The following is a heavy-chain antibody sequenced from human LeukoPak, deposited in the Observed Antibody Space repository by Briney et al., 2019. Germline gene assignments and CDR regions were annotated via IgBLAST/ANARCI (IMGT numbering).Heavy chain of an antibody. D-gene: IGHD3-22*01. Sequence: GASVKVSCKASGYTFTNYGISWVRQAPGQGLEWMGWISAYNGNTNYAQNFQGRVTMTTDTSTSTAYMELRSLRSDDTAIYYCARDYRGSGYPDLGYWGQGSLVTVSS. V-gene: IGHV1-18*01. CDR1: GYTFTNYG. CDR3: ARDYRGSGYPDLGY. J-gene: IGHJ4*02. CDR2: ISAYNGNT.